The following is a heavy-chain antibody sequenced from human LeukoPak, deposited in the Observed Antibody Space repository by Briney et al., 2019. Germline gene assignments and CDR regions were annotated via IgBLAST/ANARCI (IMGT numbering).Heavy chain of an antibody. D-gene: IGHD4-23*01. J-gene: IGHJ4*02. CDR1: GDSINIHHHF. CDR3: AREGGNFDFDS. CDR2: VNYIGST. Sequence: PSQTLSFTCTVSGDSINIHHHFWGWIRQHPGKCVEWIGYVNYIGSTFYNPSLKSRVTISLDTSKNQISLNLTTVTAADTAVYYCAREGGNFDFDSWGQGSLVTVSS. V-gene: IGHV4-31*03.